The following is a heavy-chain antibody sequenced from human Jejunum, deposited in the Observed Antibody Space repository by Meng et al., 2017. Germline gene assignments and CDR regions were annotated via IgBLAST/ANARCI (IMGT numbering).Heavy chain of an antibody. V-gene: IGHV1-8*01. CDR1: GYNFTSYA. CDR3: ARPNSGGNTYYFDY. D-gene: IGHD4-23*01. J-gene: IGHJ4*02. Sequence: QVWLVQSGASVKKPWASVKVSCKASGYNFTSYAINWLRQAPGQGLEWMGWMNPNSGNTDYAPKFQGRVTMTRDTSISTAYMELSSLRSEDTAVYYCARPNSGGNTYYFDYWGQGTLVTVSS. CDR2: MNPNSGNT.